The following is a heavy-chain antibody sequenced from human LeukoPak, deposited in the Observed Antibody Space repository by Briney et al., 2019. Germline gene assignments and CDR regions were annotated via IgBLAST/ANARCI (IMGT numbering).Heavy chain of an antibody. V-gene: IGHV4-61*05. J-gene: IGHJ6*03. CDR2: IYYSGST. Sequence: PSETLSLTCTVSGGSISSSSYYWGWIRQPPGKGLEWIGYIYYSGSTNYNPSLKSRVTISVDTSKNQFSLKLSSVTAADTAVYYCARGITQTTVTTSGSPYYYYYIDVWGKGTTVTISS. D-gene: IGHD4-17*01. CDR3: ARGITQTTVTTSGSPYYYYYIDV. CDR1: GGSISSSSYY.